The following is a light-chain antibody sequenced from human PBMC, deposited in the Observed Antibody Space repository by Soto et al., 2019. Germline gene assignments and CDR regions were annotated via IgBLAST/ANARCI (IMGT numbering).Light chain of an antibody. Sequence: EIVLTQSPGTLSVSPGERATLSCRASQTISSNYLAWYQQKPGQAPSLLIYGASSRATGIPDRFSGSRTGTDFTLTISRLEPEDSAIYYCQQYVSWTFGQGTKVEIK. J-gene: IGKJ1*01. CDR3: QQYVSWT. CDR2: GAS. V-gene: IGKV3-20*01. CDR1: QTISSNY.